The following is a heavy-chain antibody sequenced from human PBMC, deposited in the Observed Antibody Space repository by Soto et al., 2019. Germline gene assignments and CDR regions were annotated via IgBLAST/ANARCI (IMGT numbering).Heavy chain of an antibody. D-gene: IGHD3-3*01. Sequence: EGSLRLSCAASGFTFSSYAMSWVRQAPGKGLEWVSAISGSGGSTYYADSVKGRFTISRDNSKNTLYLQMSSLRAEDTAVYYCGKASLLRFLDSSFDYWGQGTLVTVSS. V-gene: IGHV3-23*01. CDR3: GKASLLRFLDSSFDY. CDR2: ISGSGGST. CDR1: GFTFSSYA. J-gene: IGHJ4*02.